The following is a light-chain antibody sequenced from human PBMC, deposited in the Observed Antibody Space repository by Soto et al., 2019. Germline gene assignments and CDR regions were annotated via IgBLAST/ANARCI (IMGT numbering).Light chain of an antibody. V-gene: IGKV4-1*01. J-gene: IGKJ4*01. CDR3: QEYYTTLS. CDR1: QSVLYNSDNKNY. CDR2: WAS. Sequence: DIVMTQSPDSLAVSLGERATINCKSSQSVLYNSDNKNYLAWYQQKPGQPPKLLIYWASTRESGVPDRFSGSGSGADFTLTISSLQAEEVAVYYCQEYYTTLSFGGGTKVEFK.